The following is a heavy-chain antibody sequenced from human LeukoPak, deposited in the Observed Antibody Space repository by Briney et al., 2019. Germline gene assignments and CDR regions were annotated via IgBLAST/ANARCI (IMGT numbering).Heavy chain of an antibody. CDR2: IGGSGGST. Sequence: GGSLRLSCATSGFIFSTYALSWVRQAPGKGLECVSAIGGSGGSTYYADSVKGRFTISRDNSKNTLYLQMNSLRAEDTAVYYCAKNTAYYEGHLDYWGQGTLVTVSS. CDR3: AKNTAYYEGHLDY. D-gene: IGHD3-22*01. CDR1: GFIFSTYA. V-gene: IGHV3-23*01. J-gene: IGHJ4*02.